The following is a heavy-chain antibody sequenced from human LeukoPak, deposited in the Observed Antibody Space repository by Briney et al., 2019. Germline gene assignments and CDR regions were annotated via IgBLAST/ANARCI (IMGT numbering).Heavy chain of an antibody. D-gene: IGHD3-22*01. CDR3: NYDIDY. Sequence: PGGSLRLSCTACGFTFGDYAMSWFRQAPGKGLEWVGFIRSKAYGGTTEYAASVKGRFTISRDDSKSIAYLQMNSLKTEDSAVYYCNYDIDYWGQGTLVTVSP. CDR1: GFTFGDYA. J-gene: IGHJ4*01. V-gene: IGHV3-49*03. CDR2: IRSKAYGGTT.